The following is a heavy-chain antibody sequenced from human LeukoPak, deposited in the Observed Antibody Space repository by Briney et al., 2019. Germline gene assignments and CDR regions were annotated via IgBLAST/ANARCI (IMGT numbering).Heavy chain of an antibody. CDR1: GYTFTSYT. V-gene: IGHV1-3*01. CDR2: INAGNGNT. J-gene: IGHJ4*02. CDR3: ARGGSLDY. D-gene: IGHD6-13*01. Sequence: ASVKVSCKASGYTFTSYTMHWVRQAPGQRLEWMGWINAGNGNTKSSQKFQGRVTITRDTSATTAYMVLSSLRSEDTAVYYCARGGSLDYWGQGTLVTVSS.